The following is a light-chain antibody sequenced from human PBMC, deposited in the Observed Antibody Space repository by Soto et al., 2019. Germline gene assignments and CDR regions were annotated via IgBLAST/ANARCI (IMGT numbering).Light chain of an antibody. J-gene: IGLJ3*02. V-gene: IGLV1-44*01. CDR3: AAWDDSLNAWV. CDR2: SNN. Sequence: QPVLTQPPSASGTPGQRVTISCSGSSSNIGSNTVNWYQQLPGTAPKLLIYSNNQRPSGVPDRFSGSKSGTSASLAISGLQSEDEADYYCAAWDDSLNAWVFGGGIKLTVL. CDR1: SSNIGSNT.